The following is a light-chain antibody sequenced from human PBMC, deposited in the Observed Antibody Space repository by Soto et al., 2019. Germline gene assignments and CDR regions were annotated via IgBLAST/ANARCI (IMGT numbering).Light chain of an antibody. V-gene: IGKV3-20*01. CDR1: QHVTTTY. J-gene: IGKJ4*01. CDR3: QQYDSSFT. CDR2: GAS. Sequence: ILLTQSPATLSWSPGERATLSCTASQHVTTTYIAWYQQKFGQAPRLLIYGASTRATGTPDRFTGGGFGTDFTLTISRVEPEDFAVYYCQQYDSSFTFGGGTKVEMK.